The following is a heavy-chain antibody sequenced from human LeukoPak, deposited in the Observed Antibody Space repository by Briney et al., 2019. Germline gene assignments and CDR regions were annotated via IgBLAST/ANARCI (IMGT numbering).Heavy chain of an antibody. D-gene: IGHD1-14*01. Sequence: PSETLSLICSVSGGSISSRSYYWGWIRQPPGKGLEWIGNIYYSGSTYYNPSLKSRVTISVDTSKNQFSLKLSSVTAADTAVYYCARRPGGNTYSCWFDPWGQGTLVTVSS. CDR2: IYYSGST. J-gene: IGHJ5*02. V-gene: IGHV4-39*01. CDR3: ARRPGGNTYSCWFDP. CDR1: GGSISSRSYY.